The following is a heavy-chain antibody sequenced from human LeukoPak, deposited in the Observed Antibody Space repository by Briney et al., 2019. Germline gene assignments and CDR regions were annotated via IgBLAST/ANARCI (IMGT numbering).Heavy chain of an antibody. CDR3: ARDKYYYGSGSYYSSYYYYYMDV. CDR2: INPNSGGT. Sequence: ASVKVSCKASGYTFTGYYMHWVRQAPGQGLEWMGWINPNSGGTNYAQKFQGRVTMTRDTSISTAYMELSRLRSDDTAVYYCARDKYYYGSGSYYSSYYYYYMDVWGKGTTVTVSS. V-gene: IGHV1-2*02. D-gene: IGHD3-10*01. CDR1: GYTFTGYY. J-gene: IGHJ6*03.